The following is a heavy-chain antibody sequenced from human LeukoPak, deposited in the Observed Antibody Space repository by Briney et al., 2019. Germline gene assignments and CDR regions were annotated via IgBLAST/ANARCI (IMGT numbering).Heavy chain of an antibody. CDR2: INDDGSKK. Sequence: GGSLRPSCAASGFTFSTCGMHWVRQAPGKGLEWVAFINDDGSKKDYADSVKGRLTISRDTSKNTLYLQMNSLRVEDTAVYYCVKDFHNSWTFDYWGQGTLVTVSS. V-gene: IGHV3-30*02. CDR3: VKDFHNSWTFDY. D-gene: IGHD6-13*01. J-gene: IGHJ4*02. CDR1: GFTFSTCG.